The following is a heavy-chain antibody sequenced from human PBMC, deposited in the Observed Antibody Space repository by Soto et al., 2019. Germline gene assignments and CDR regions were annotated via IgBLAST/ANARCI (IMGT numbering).Heavy chain of an antibody. V-gene: IGHV3-30*18. CDR2: ISYDGSIK. Sequence: QVQLVESGGGVVQPEKSLRLSCAASGFTSISYGRHWFGQPPGRGREWVEVISYDGSIKYYADSVKGRFTISRDNSKNTLYLQMNSLRADDMAVYYCANTYCSGGSCYPFYFDYWGQGTLVTVSS. CDR3: ANTYCSGGSCYPFYFDY. CDR1: GFTSISYG. D-gene: IGHD2-15*01. J-gene: IGHJ4*02.